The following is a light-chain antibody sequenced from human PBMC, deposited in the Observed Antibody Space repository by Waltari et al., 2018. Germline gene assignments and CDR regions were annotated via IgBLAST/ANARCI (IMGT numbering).Light chain of an antibody. CDR3: QQSYSAPRT. V-gene: IGKV1-39*01. CDR1: QSIGTF. Sequence: DIQMTQSPSSLSASVGDRVTITCRASQSIGTFLNWYQPKPGTAPKVLIYGASSLQSGVPSRFSGSGYGTDFTLTISSLHPEDFATYYCQQSYSAPRTFGQGTKLEIK. CDR2: GAS. J-gene: IGKJ2*01.